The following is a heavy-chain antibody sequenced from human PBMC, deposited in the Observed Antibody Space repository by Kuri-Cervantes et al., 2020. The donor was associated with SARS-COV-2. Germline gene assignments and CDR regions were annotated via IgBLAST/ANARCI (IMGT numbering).Heavy chain of an antibody. Sequence: GESLKISCAASGFTFSNAWMSWVRQAPGKGLEWVGRIKSKTDGGTTDYAAPVKGRFTISRDDSKNTLYLQMNSLKTEDTAVYYCTTEGGDCVSLDYWGQGTLVTVSS. CDR2: IKSKTDGGTT. J-gene: IGHJ4*02. CDR1: GFTFSNAW. V-gene: IGHV3-15*01. D-gene: IGHD2-21*02. CDR3: TTEGGDCVSLDY.